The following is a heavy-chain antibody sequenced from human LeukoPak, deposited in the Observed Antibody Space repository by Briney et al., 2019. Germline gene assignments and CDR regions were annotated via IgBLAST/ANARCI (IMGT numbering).Heavy chain of an antibody. J-gene: IGHJ4*02. Sequence: GGSLRLSCAASGFTFSSYWMSWVRQAPGKGLEWVANIKQDGSEKYYVDSVKGRFTISRDNAKNSLYLQMNSLRAEDTAVYYCARDQKFWSGYYFDYWGQGTLVTISS. CDR3: ARDQKFWSGYYFDY. D-gene: IGHD3-3*01. CDR2: IKQDGSEK. CDR1: GFTFSSYW. V-gene: IGHV3-7*01.